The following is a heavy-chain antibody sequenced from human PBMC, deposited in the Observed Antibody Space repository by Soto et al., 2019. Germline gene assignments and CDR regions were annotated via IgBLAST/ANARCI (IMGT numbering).Heavy chain of an antibody. Sequence: VQLVESGGGVVQPGRSLRLSCAASGFTFSDYAMHWVRQAPGKGLEWVAVVSHDGRNTHYADSVKGRFTISRDSSXXTVALEMTSLRAEDTAVYYCAKGGRQWLVTSDFNYWGQGALVTVSS. CDR3: AKGGRQWLVTSDFNY. V-gene: IGHV3-30*18. J-gene: IGHJ4*02. CDR1: GFTFSDYA. CDR2: VSHDGRNT. D-gene: IGHD6-19*01.